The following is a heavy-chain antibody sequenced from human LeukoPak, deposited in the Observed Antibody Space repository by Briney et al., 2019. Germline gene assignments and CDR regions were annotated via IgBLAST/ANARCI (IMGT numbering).Heavy chain of an antibody. CDR2: IWYGGSNK. V-gene: IGHV3-33*06. D-gene: IGHD3-10*01. J-gene: IGHJ5*02. CDR1: GFTFSSYG. Sequence: PGRSLRLSCAASGFTFSSYGMHWVRQAPGKGLEWVAVIWYGGSNKYYADSVKGRFTISRDNSKNTLYLQMNSLRAEDTAVYYCAKAGATMVRGPPQKNNWFDPWGQGTLVTVPS. CDR3: AKAGATMVRGPPQKNNWFDP.